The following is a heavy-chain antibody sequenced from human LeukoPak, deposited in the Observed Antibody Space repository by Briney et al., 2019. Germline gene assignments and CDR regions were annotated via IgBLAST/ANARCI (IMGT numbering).Heavy chain of an antibody. J-gene: IGHJ4*02. Sequence: GGSLRLSCAASGFTFSSYWMTWVRQAPGKGLEWVANIKQDGTDKYYVDSVKGRFTISRDNAKNSLFLQLGSLRGDDTAVYYCARASIGGRDYHLDSWGQGTLVTVSS. CDR3: ARASIGGRDYHLDS. D-gene: IGHD4/OR15-4a*01. CDR1: GFTFSSYW. V-gene: IGHV3-7*01. CDR2: IKQDGTDK.